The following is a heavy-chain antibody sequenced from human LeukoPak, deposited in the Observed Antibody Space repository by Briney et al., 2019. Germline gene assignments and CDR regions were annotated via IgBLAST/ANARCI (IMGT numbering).Heavy chain of an antibody. CDR1: GFPANTYA. J-gene: IGHJ4*02. CDR2: ISYDGRNK. V-gene: IGHV3-30*14. Sequence: GGSLRLSCAASGFPANTYAFHWVRQAPGKGLEWVAVISYDGRNKNYAESVKGRFTISRDNSKNMLYLQMNSLRAEDTAVYYCARRLLTGYYEFWGQGTLVTVSS. D-gene: IGHD3-9*01. CDR3: ARRLLTGYYEF.